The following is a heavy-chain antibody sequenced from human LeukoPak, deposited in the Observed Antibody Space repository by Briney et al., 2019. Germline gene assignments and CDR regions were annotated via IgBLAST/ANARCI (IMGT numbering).Heavy chain of an antibody. Sequence: GASVKVSFKASGYTFTSYYMHWVRQAPGQGLEWMGIINPSGGSTSYPQKFQGRVTMTRDMSTSTVYMELSSLRSEDTAVYYCARSQLHYDSSGYTYYFDYWGQGTLVTVSS. V-gene: IGHV1-46*01. D-gene: IGHD3-22*01. CDR2: INPSGGST. CDR1: GYTFTSYY. J-gene: IGHJ4*02. CDR3: ARSQLHYDSSGYTYYFDY.